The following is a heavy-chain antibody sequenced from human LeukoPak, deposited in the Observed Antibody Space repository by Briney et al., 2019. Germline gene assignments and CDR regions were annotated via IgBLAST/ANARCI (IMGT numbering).Heavy chain of an antibody. D-gene: IGHD3-22*01. Sequence: SETLSLTCAVYGGSFSGYYWSWIRQPPGKGLEWIGEINHSGRTNYNPSLKSRVTISVDTSKNQFSLKLRSVTAADTAVYYCARLKRYYYDSSGPFQHWGQGTLVTVSS. CDR3: ARLKRYYYDSSGPFQH. V-gene: IGHV4-34*01. J-gene: IGHJ1*01. CDR1: GGSFSGYY. CDR2: INHSGRT.